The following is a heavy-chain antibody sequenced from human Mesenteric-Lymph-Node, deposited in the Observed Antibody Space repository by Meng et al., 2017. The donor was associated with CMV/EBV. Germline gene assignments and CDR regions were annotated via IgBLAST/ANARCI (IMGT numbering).Heavy chain of an antibody. CDR3: AGGIAAAGSRWFDP. V-gene: IGHV1-69*02. D-gene: IGHD6-13*01. CDR2: IIPILGIA. Sequence: QVQLVHSGSVVKKRGSSVKVSCKASGGTFSIYTISWVRQAPGQGLAWMGRIIPILGIANYAQKFQGRVTITADKSTSTAYMDLSSLRSEDTAVYYCAGGIAAAGSRWFDPWGQGTLVTVSS. CDR1: GGTFSIYT. J-gene: IGHJ5*02.